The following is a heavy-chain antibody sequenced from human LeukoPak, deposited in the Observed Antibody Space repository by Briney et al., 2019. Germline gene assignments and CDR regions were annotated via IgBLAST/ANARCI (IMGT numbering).Heavy chain of an antibody. Sequence: PGGSLRLSCAVSEVTFNTYDMHWVRQPTGEGLEWVSAISTSGDTYYSASVKGRFTISREHAKKSLDLQMNSLGAGGTAVYYCATGRTRDSNYPFVYWGQGTLVTVSS. CDR1: EVTFNTYD. CDR2: ISTSGDT. D-gene: IGHD2-21*02. CDR3: ATGRTRDSNYPFVY. V-gene: IGHV3-13*01. J-gene: IGHJ4*02.